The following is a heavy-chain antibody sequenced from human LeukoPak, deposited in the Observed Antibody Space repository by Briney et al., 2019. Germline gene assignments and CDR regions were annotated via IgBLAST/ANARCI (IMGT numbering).Heavy chain of an antibody. Sequence: GGSLRLSCAPSEFTFSSYWMNWVRQAPGKGLEWVSVISGNGGSTNFADSVKGRFTISRDNSKNAVYLQMNSLRAEDTAVYFCAKDLYSAYDFFDYWGQGALVTVSS. D-gene: IGHD5-12*01. V-gene: IGHV3-23*01. CDR2: ISGNGGST. J-gene: IGHJ4*02. CDR1: EFTFSSYW. CDR3: AKDLYSAYDFFDY.